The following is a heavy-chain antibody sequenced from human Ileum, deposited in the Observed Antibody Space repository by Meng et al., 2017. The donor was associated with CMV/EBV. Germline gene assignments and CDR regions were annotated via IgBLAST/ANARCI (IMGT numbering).Heavy chain of an antibody. V-gene: IGHV3-23*01. CDR1: GFSFSNYA. Sequence: SGFSFSNYAMSWVRQDPGKGLEWVSVLSDNGGNTYYADSVKGRFTISRDNSKNTLYLQMNSLRAEDTAVYYCAKSPGSCSGGTCYPRDWGQGTLVTVSS. CDR2: LSDNGGNT. J-gene: IGHJ4*02. D-gene: IGHD2-15*01. CDR3: AKSPGSCSGGTCYPRD.